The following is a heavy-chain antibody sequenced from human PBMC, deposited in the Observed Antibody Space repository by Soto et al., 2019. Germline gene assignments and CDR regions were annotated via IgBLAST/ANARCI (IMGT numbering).Heavy chain of an antibody. CDR3: AKHLRLYSYGSDD. J-gene: IGHJ4*02. V-gene: IGHV3-23*01. Sequence: SLRLPCAASGFTFSSYAMSWVRQAPGKGLEWASAISGSGGSTYYADSVKGRITMSRDNSKNTLYLQMNSLRAEETAVHYCAKHLRLYSYGSDDRGQGSLVTVAS. D-gene: IGHD5-18*01. CDR2: ISGSGGST. CDR1: GFTFSSYA.